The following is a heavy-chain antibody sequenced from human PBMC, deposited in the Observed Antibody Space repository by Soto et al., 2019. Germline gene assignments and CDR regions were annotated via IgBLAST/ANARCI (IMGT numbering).Heavy chain of an antibody. Sequence: QITLRESGPTVVRPRQTLSLTCSFSGFSLTTDGVGVAWIRHHPGKALEWLALIFWDDDRRYNPSLKTRLTITKDTSKTQVVLSITNVDRADTGTYPCAHTRLWYFDHLGQGAVVTVSS. CDR2: IFWDDDR. J-gene: IGHJ4*02. CDR3: AHTRLWYFDH. CDR1: GFSLTTDGVG. V-gene: IGHV2-5*02.